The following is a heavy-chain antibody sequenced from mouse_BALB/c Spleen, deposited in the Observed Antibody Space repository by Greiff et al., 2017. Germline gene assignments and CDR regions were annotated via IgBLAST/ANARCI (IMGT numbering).Heavy chain of an antibody. CDR3: ARQYGNPAWFAY. J-gene: IGHJ3*01. V-gene: IGHV3-6*02. CDR2: ISYDGSN. Sequence: VQLQQSGPGLVKPSQSLSLTCSVTGYSITSGYYWNWIRQFPGNKLEWMGYISYDGSNNYNPSLKNRISITRDTSKNQFFLKLNSVTTEDTATYYCARQYGNPAWFAYWGQGTLVTVSA. CDR1: GYSITSGYY. D-gene: IGHD2-10*02.